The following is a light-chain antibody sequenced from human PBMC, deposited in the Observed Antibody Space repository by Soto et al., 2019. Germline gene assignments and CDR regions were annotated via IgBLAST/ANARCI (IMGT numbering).Light chain of an antibody. V-gene: IGKV3-15*01. CDR1: QSVSSN. CDR2: GAS. J-gene: IGKJ2*01. Sequence: EKGMTQSPATLSVSPGERATRACRASQSVSSNIAWYQQKPGQAPRLLIYGASTRATGIPARFSGSGSGTEFTLTISSLQSEDFAVYYCQQYNNWPLYTFGQGTKLEIK. CDR3: QQYNNWPLYT.